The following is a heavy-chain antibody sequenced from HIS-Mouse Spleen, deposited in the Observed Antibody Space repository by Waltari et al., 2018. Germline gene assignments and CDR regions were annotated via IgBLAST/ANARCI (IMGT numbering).Heavy chain of an antibody. J-gene: IGHJ3*02. CDR2: INPNSGGT. Sequence: WMGWINPNSGGTNYAQKFQGRVTMTRDTSISTAYMELSRLRSDDTAVYYCARSSIAARDAFDIWGQGTMVTVSS. V-gene: IGHV1-2*02. CDR3: ARSSIAARDAFDI. D-gene: IGHD6-6*01.